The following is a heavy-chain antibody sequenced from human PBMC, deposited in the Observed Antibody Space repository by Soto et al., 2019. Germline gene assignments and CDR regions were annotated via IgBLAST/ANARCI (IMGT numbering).Heavy chain of an antibody. CDR1: GFTFSDYY. J-gene: IGHJ4*02. Sequence: QVQLVESGGGLVXXXXXLRLSCAASGFTFSDYYMSWIRQAPGKGLEWVSYISSSGSTIYYADSVKGRFTISRDNAKNSLYLQMNSLRAEDTAVYYCARSYDSSGYYDYWGQGTLVTVSS. CDR2: ISSSGSTI. CDR3: ARSYDSSGYYDY. D-gene: IGHD3-22*01. V-gene: IGHV3-11*01.